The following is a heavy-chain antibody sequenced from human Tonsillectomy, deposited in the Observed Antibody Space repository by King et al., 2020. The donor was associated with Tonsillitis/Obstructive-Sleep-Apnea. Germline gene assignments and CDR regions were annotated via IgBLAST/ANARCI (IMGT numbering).Heavy chain of an antibody. CDR3: ARDGVGSGDPHNWFDP. V-gene: IGHV4-31*03. CDR2: IYYSGST. J-gene: IGHJ5*02. CDR1: GGSISSGGYY. D-gene: IGHD3-10*01. Sequence: VQLQESGPGLVKPSQTLSLTCTVSGGSISSGGYYWSWIRQHPGKGLEWIGYIYYSGSTYYNPSLKSRVTISVDTSKNQFSLKLSSVTAADTAVYYCARDGVGSGDPHNWFDPWGQGTLVTVSS.